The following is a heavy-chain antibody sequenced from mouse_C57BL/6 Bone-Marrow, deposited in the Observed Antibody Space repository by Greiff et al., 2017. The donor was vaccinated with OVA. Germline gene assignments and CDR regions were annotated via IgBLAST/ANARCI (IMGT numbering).Heavy chain of an antibody. CDR1: GFTFTDYY. CDR2: IRNLANGYST. CDR3: GRYNGPFAY. J-gene: IGHJ3*01. V-gene: IGHV7-3*01. Sequence: DVQLQESGGGLVQPGGSLSLSCAASGFTFTDYYMSWVRQPPRKALEWLGFIRNLANGYSTAYSASGRGRFTISSDNYISILYPEMNAPRDEDSATYYCGRYNGPFAYWGQGTLVTVSA.